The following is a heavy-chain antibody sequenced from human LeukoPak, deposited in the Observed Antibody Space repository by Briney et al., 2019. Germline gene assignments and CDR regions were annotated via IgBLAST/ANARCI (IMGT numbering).Heavy chain of an antibody. D-gene: IGHD3-10*01. CDR3: ARRRGSGSYYFSSFYMDV. CDR1: GGTFSSYG. CDR2: ISAYNGNT. Sequence: ASVKVSCKASGGTFSSYGISWVRQAPGQGLEWMGWISAYNGNTNYAQKLQGRVTMTTDTSTSTAYMELRSLRSDDTAVYYCARRRGSGSYYFSSFYMDVWGKGTTVTISS. V-gene: IGHV1-18*01. J-gene: IGHJ6*03.